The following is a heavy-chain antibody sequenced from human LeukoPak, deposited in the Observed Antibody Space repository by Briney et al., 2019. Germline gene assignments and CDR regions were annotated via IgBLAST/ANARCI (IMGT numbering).Heavy chain of an antibody. CDR3: ARVSCGGDCYQGGNWFDP. Sequence: PSETLSLTCTVSGYSISSGYYWGWIRQPPGKGLEWIGSIYHSGSTYYNPSLKSRVTISVDTSKNQFSLKLSSVTAADTAVYYCARVSCGGDCYQGGNWFDPWGQETLVTVSS. CDR1: GYSISSGYY. V-gene: IGHV4-38-2*02. J-gene: IGHJ5*02. CDR2: IYHSGST. D-gene: IGHD2-21*02.